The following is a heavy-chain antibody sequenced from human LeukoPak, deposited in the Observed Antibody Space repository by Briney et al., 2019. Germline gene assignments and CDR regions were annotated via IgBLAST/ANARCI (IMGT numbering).Heavy chain of an antibody. CDR3: ARDDYGGTRY. CDR2: IKQDGSEK. J-gene: IGHJ4*02. D-gene: IGHD4-23*01. Sequence: GGSLRLSCAASGFTFTNYWMSWVHQAPGKGLEWVANIKQDGSEKYYVDSVKGRFTISRDNAKNSLFLQMNSLRAEDTAVNYCARDDYGGTRYWGQGTLVTVSS. V-gene: IGHV3-7*01. CDR1: GFTFTNYW.